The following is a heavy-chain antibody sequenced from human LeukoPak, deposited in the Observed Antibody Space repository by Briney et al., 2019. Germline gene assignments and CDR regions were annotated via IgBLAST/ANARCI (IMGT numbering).Heavy chain of an antibody. V-gene: IGHV1-69*04. CDR3: ARDRGYGDYVGAFDI. J-gene: IGHJ3*02. CDR1: GGTFSSYA. D-gene: IGHD4-17*01. CDR2: IIPILGIA. Sequence: SVKVSCKASGGTFSSYAISWVRQAPGQGLEWMGRIIPILGIANYAQKFQGRVTITADKSTSTAYMELSSLRSEDTAVYYCARDRGYGDYVGAFDIWGQGTMVTVSS.